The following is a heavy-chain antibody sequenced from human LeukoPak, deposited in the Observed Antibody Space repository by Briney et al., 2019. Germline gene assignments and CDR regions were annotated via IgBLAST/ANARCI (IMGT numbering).Heavy chain of an antibody. Sequence: ASVKVSCKASGYICTGYYVHWVRQAPGQGLECMGRINPITGSTNHVQKFQGRVTMTTNTAISEAYMELTGLRSDDTAVYYCARGPSGYANGFDYWGQGTLVTVSS. CDR2: INPITGST. V-gene: IGHV1-2*06. D-gene: IGHD5-12*01. CDR1: GYICTGYY. J-gene: IGHJ4*02. CDR3: ARGPSGYANGFDY.